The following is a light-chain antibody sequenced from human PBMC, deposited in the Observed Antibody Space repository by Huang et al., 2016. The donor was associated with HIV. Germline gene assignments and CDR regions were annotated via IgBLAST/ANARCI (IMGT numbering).Light chain of an antibody. CDR3: QQFDNVPYS. Sequence: DIQMTQSPSSLSASIVDRVTITCQVSQDISNYLNWYQQKPGKAPKLLLYDATNSGAGVPSRFSGSGSGTDFTLTISRLQPEDFATYYCQQFDNVPYSFGQGTRLEIK. CDR1: QDISNY. J-gene: IGKJ2*03. V-gene: IGKV1-33*01. CDR2: DAT.